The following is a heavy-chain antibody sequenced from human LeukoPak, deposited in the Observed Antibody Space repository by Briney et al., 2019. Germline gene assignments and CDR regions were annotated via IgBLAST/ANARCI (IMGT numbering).Heavy chain of an antibody. D-gene: IGHD2-15*01. J-gene: IGHJ3*02. CDR3: ARKGGRYCSGGSCYKLENDAFDI. Sequence: SSVKVTCKASGGTFSSYAISWVRQAPGQGLEWMGGIIPIFGTANYAQKFQGRVTITADKSTSTAYMELSSLRSEDTAVYYCARKGGRYCSGGSCYKLENDAFDIWGQGTMVTVSS. V-gene: IGHV1-69*06. CDR2: IIPIFGTA. CDR1: GGTFSSYA.